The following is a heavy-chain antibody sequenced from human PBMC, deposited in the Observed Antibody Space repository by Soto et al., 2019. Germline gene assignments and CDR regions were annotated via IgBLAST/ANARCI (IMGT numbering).Heavy chain of an antibody. CDR1: GFTFSSYS. CDR3: ARAWDIVVVVAATLPDAFDI. D-gene: IGHD2-15*01. CDR2: ISSSSSTI. V-gene: IGHV3-48*01. Sequence: GGSLRLSCAASGFTFSSYSMNWARQAPGKGLEWVSYISSSSSTIYYADSVKGRFTISRDNAKNSLYLQMNSLRAEDTAVYYCARAWDIVVVVAATLPDAFDIWGQGTMVTVSS. J-gene: IGHJ3*02.